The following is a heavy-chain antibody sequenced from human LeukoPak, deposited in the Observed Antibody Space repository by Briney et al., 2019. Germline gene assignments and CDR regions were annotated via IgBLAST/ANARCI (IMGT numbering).Heavy chain of an antibody. D-gene: IGHD3-16*02. CDR1: GFTFSDYW. Sequence: PGGSLRLSCAASGFTFSDYWMSWVRQAPGKGLEWVANIKQDGTEKNYVDSVKGRFIISRDNAKNSLYLQLNSLRDDDTAVYYCARVGSFYRDLDYWGRGTLVTVSS. CDR2: IKQDGTEK. V-gene: IGHV3-7*03. J-gene: IGHJ4*02. CDR3: ARVGSFYRDLDY.